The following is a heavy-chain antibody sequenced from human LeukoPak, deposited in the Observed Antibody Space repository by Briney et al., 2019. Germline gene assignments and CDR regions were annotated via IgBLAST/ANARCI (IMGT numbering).Heavy chain of an antibody. CDR3: ARHGYYDSSGYSDY. D-gene: IGHD3-22*01. J-gene: IGHJ4*02. CDR2: IYYSGST. CDR1: GGSISSSSYY. Sequence: PSETLSLTCTVSGGSISSSSYYWGWIRQPPGKGLEWIGSIYYSGSTYYNPSLKSRVTISVDTSKNQFSLKLSSVTAADTAVYYRARHGYYDSSGYSDYWGQGTLVTVSS. V-gene: IGHV4-39*01.